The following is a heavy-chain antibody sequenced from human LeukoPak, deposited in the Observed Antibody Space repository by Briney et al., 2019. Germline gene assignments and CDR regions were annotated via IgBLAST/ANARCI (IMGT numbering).Heavy chain of an antibody. D-gene: IGHD4-17*01. V-gene: IGHV1-69*13. Sequence: ASVKVSCKASGGTFSSYAISWVRQAPGQGLEWMGGIIPIFGTANYAQKFQGRVTITADESTGTAYMELSSLRSEDTAVYYCARERATGDYDWFDPWGQGTLVTVSS. CDR2: IIPIFGTA. J-gene: IGHJ5*02. CDR3: ARERATGDYDWFDP. CDR1: GGTFSSYA.